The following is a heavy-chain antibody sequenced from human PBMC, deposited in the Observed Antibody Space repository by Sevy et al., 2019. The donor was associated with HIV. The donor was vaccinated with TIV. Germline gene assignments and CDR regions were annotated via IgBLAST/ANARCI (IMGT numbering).Heavy chain of an antibody. CDR1: GVSVTSDTYY. V-gene: IGHV4-61*01. Sequence: SETLSLTCAVSGVSVTSDTYYWSWIRQPPGKGLEWIGYVYHTGSTNYSPSFKSRVTISIDMSKNQFSLRLFSVAAADTAMYYCAREPYFFDKSGYFWDYWGQGILVTVSS. D-gene: IGHD3-22*01. J-gene: IGHJ4*02. CDR3: AREPYFFDKSGYFWDY. CDR2: VYHTGST.